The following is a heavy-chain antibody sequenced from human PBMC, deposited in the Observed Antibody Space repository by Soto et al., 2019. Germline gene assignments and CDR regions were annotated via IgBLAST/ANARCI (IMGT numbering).Heavy chain of an antibody. V-gene: IGHV3-53*01. CDR3: ARDLYSNDYYYYYGMDV. J-gene: IGHJ6*02. D-gene: IGHD4-4*01. CDR2: IYSGGST. CDR1: GFTVSSNY. Sequence: GGSLRLSCAASGFTVSSNYMSWVRQAPGKGLEWVSVIYSGGSTYYADSVKGRFTISRDNSKNTLYLQMNSLRAEDTAVYYCARDLYSNDYYYYYGMDVWGQGTTVTVSS.